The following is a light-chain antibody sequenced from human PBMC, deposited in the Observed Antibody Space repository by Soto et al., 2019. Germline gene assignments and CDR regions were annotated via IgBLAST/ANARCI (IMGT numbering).Light chain of an antibody. V-gene: IGLV2-14*01. J-gene: IGLJ3*02. CDR3: SSYTSSSTRV. Sequence: QSAVTQPASVSGSPGQSITVSCTVTSSDVGGYNYVSWYQQHPGKAPKLMIYEVSNRPSGVSDRFSGSRTGNTASLTISRLQAEDESDYYCSSYTSSSTRVFGEGTKVTV. CDR1: SSDVGGYNY. CDR2: EVS.